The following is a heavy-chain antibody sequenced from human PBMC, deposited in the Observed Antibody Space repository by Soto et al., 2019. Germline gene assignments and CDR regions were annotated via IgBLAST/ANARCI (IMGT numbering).Heavy chain of an antibody. CDR1: GYTFQNYH. CDR3: ARDLWGSWTVDY. CDR2: IHPSGETT. V-gene: IGHV1-46*02. Sequence: QVQLVQSGAEVKEPGASVRVSCKASGYTFQNYHMHWVRQAPGQGLEWMGIIHPSGETTTYAQKFQGRLAMTRETSMRTAYMELSSLTSEDTAVYYCARDLWGSWTVDYWGQGTLVTVSS. D-gene: IGHD3-16*01. J-gene: IGHJ4*02.